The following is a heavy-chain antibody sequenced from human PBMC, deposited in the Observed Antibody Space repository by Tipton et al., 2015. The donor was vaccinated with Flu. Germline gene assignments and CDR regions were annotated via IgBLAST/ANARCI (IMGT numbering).Heavy chain of an antibody. Sequence: TLSLTCAVYSGSFSAYYWSWIRQPPGKGLEWIGEVNPSGRTNYNPSLESRVTISGDTSKNQFSLKLSSLTAADTAVYYCAAHCSGGNCSHAFDVWGLGTMVTVSS. CDR3: AAHCSGGNCSHAFDV. CDR1: SGSFSAYY. CDR2: VNPSGRT. D-gene: IGHD2-15*01. V-gene: IGHV4-34*01. J-gene: IGHJ3*01.